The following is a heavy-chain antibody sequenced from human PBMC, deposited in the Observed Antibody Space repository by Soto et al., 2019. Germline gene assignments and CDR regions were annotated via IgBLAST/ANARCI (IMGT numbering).Heavy chain of an antibody. CDR2: INAGNGNT. J-gene: IGHJ3*02. Sequence: GASVKVSCKASGYTFTSYAMHWVRQAPGQRLEWMGWINAGNGNTKYSQKFQGRVTITRDTSARTAYMELSSLRSEDTAVYYCASHGVMAWAFDIWGQGTMVTVSS. CDR1: GYTFTSYA. D-gene: IGHD2-8*01. V-gene: IGHV1-3*01. CDR3: ASHGVMAWAFDI.